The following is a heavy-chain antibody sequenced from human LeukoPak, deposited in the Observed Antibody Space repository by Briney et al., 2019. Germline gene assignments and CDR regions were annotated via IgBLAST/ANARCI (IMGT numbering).Heavy chain of an antibody. D-gene: IGHD6-13*01. CDR2: ISSSSSII. V-gene: IGHV3-48*02. CDR3: ARSGYGSRWYFFDH. Sequence: GGSLRLSCAASGFTFNTYNMNWVRQAPGKGLEWVSYISSSSSIIYYADSVKGRFTISRDNAKNSLYLQMNSLRDEDTAVYYCARSGYGSRWYFFDHWGQGTLVTVSS. J-gene: IGHJ4*02. CDR1: GFTFNTYN.